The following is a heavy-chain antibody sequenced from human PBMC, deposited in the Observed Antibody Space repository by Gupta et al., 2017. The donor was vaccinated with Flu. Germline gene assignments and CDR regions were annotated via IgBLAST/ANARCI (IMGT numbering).Heavy chain of an antibody. CDR1: GYTFTSYG. J-gene: IGHJ6*02. V-gene: IGHV1-18*01. Sequence: QVQLVQSGAEVKKPGASVKVSCKASGYTFTSYGISWVRQAPGQGLEWMGWISAYNGNTNYAQKLQGRVTMTTDTSTSTAYMELRSLRSDDTAVYYCARASIRYDSSGYYSYGMDVWGQGTTVTVSS. CDR3: ARASIRYDSSGYYSYGMDV. D-gene: IGHD3-22*01. CDR2: ISAYNGNT.